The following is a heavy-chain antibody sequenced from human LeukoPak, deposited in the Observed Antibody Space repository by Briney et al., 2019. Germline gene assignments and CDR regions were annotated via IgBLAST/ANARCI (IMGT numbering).Heavy chain of an antibody. CDR2: LSGSGGST. J-gene: IGHJ4*02. V-gene: IGHV3-23*01. CDR3: AKNLCGSSWCRPPYDY. D-gene: IGHD6-13*01. CDR1: GFTFSNYA. Sequence: GGSLRLSCTASGFTFSNYAMSWVRQAPGKGLEWVSALSGSGGSTYYADPVKGRFAISRDNSKNTLYLQLNSLRAEDTAVYYCAKNLCGSSWCRPPYDYWGQGTLVTVSS.